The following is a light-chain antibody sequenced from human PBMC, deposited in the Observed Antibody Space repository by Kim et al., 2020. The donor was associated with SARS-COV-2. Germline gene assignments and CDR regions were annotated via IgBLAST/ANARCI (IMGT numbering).Light chain of an antibody. CDR2: GAS. CDR3: QQYNNSPRYT. Sequence: VSPGERATLSCRASQSVSSNLAWYQQKPGQAPRLLIYGASTRATGIPARFSGSGSGTEFTLTISSLQSEDFAVYYCQQYNNSPRYTFGQGTKLEI. V-gene: IGKV3-15*01. J-gene: IGKJ2*01. CDR1: QSVSSN.